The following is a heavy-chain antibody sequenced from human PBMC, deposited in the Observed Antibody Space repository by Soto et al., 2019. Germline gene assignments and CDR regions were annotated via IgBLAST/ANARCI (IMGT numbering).Heavy chain of an antibody. CDR3: AIGHYYDSSGYHGY. J-gene: IGHJ4*02. V-gene: IGHV3-33*01. CDR2: IWYDGSNK. CDR1: GFTFSSYG. D-gene: IGHD3-22*01. Sequence: GGSLRLSCAASGFTFSSYGMHWVRQAPGKGLEWVAVIWYDGSNKYYADSVKGRFTISRDNSKNTLYLQMNSLRAEDTAVYYCAIGHYYDSSGYHGYWGQGTLVPVSS.